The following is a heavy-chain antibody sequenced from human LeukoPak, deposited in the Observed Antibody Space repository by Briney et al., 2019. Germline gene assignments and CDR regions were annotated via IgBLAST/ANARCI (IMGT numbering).Heavy chain of an antibody. CDR3: AKRHSSDWYCADY. Sequence: GGSLRLSCAASGFTVSSNYMSWVRQAPGKGLEWVAVISTDGSNTYYADSAKGRFTISRDNSKNTLYLQMNGLRAEDTAVYYCAKRHSSDWYCADYWGQGTLVTVSS. V-gene: IGHV3-30*18. CDR2: ISTDGSNT. CDR1: GFTVSSNY. D-gene: IGHD6-19*01. J-gene: IGHJ4*02.